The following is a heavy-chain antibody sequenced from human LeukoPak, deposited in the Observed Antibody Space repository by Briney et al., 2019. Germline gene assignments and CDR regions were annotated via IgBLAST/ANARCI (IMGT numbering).Heavy chain of an antibody. CDR2: INHSGST. J-gene: IGHJ4*02. D-gene: IGHD3-22*01. CDR3: ARDTYYYDSSGYYRFDY. V-gene: IGHV4-34*01. CDR1: GGSFSGYY. Sequence: SETLSLTCAVYGGSFSGYYWSWIRQPPGKGLEWIGEINHSGSTNYNPSLKSRVTISVDTSKNQFSLKLSSVTAADTAVYYCARDTYYYDSSGYYRFDYWGQGTLVTVSS.